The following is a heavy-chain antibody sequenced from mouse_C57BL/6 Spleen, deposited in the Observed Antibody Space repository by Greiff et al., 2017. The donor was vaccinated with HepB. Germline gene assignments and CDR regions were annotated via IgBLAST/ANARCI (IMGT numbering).Heavy chain of an antibody. CDR1: GYSITSGYY. Sequence: EVQVVESGPGLVKPSQSLSLTCSVTGYSITSGYYWNWIRQFPGNKLEWMGYISYDGSNNYNPSLKNRITITRDTSKNQFFLKLNSVTTEDTATYYCARAGSRGDYFDDWGQGTTLTVSS. V-gene: IGHV3-6*01. J-gene: IGHJ2*01. CDR3: ARAGSRGDYFDD. D-gene: IGHD4-1*01. CDR2: ISYDGSN.